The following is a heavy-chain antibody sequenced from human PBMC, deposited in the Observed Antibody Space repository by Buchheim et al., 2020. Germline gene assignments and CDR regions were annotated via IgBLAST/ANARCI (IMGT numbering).Heavy chain of an antibody. D-gene: IGHD3-22*01. Sequence: QLLESGGTLVQPGGSLRLSCAASGFTFSSYYMNWVRQAPGKGLEWLSDISRGGGLTFYADSVRGRFTVSRDNSMDTLYLQMDSMRTEDTAVYFGERKGPVGSGYYPLDYWGQGTL. CDR2: ISRGGGLT. V-gene: IGHV3-23*01. CDR3: ERKGPVGSGYYPLDY. J-gene: IGHJ4*02. CDR1: GFTFSSYY.